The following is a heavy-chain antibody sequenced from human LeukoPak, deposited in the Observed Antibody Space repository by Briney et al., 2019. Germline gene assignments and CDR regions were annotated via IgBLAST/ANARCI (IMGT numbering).Heavy chain of an antibody. V-gene: IGHV3-23*01. CDR1: GFTFSNYA. Sequence: GGSLRLSCAASGFTFSNYAMSWVRQAPGKGPEWVSGISGSGDTSYFADSVQGRFTISRDNSKNTLYLQMNSLGAEDTAVYYCAKDRLDNSTWYCMDVWGQGTTVTVSS. J-gene: IGHJ6*02. CDR3: AKDRLDNSTWYCMDV. D-gene: IGHD2/OR15-2a*01. CDR2: ISGSGDTS.